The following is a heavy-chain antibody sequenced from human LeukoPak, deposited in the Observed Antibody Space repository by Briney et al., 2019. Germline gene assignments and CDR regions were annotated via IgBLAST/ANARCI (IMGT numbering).Heavy chain of an antibody. CDR1: GFNFNSYW. CDR3: ARARYGSGGYFFDF. V-gene: IGHV3-7*04. J-gene: IGHJ4*02. Sequence: GGSLRLSCAASGFNFNSYWMSWVRQAPGKGLECVANIKQDGSEIYFVDSVKGRFTTSRDNAKSSLYLQMNSLRGEDTAVYYCARARYGSGGYFFDFWGQGTLVTVSS. D-gene: IGHD3-10*01. CDR2: IKQDGSEI.